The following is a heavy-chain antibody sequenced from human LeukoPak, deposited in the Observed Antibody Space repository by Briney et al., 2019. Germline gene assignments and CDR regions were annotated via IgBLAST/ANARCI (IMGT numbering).Heavy chain of an antibody. J-gene: IGHJ2*01. CDR1: GFTFSSYA. V-gene: IGHV3-23*01. CDR3: VRQFPQAAAGAAWYFDL. CDR2: ISGSGGST. D-gene: IGHD6-13*01. Sequence: GGSLRLSCAASGFTFSSYAMSWVRQAPGKGLEWVSAISGSGGSTYYADSVKGRFTISRDNATNSLYLQMSSLSVEDTAMYYCVRQFPQAAAGAAWYFDLLGRGTLVTVSS.